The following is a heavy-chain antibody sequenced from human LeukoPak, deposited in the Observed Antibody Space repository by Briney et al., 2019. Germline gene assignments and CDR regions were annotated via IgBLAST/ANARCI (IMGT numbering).Heavy chain of an antibody. J-gene: IGHJ4*02. D-gene: IGHD3-9*01. V-gene: IGHV3-11*01. CDR1: GFIVSSNY. CDR3: ASRRYFDWLLLDY. CDR2: ISSSGSTI. Sequence: PGGSLRLSCAVSGFIVSSNYMSWIRQAPGKGLEWVSYISSSGSTIYYADSVKGRFTISRDNAKNSLYLQMNSLRAEDTAVYYCASRRYFDWLLLDYWGQGTLVTVSS.